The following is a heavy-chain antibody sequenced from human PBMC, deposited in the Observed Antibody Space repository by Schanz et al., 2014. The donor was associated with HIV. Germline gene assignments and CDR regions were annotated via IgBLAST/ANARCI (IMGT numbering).Heavy chain of an antibody. CDR1: GYTFTSYD. D-gene: IGHD3-9*01. CDR2: INPNSGGT. Sequence: QVQLVQSGAEVKKPGASVKVSCKASGYTFTSYDINWVRQATGQGLEWMGWINPNSGGTNYAQKLQGRVTMTTDTSTSTAYMELRSLRSDDTAVYYCARTDYDILTGYSLGYYGMDVWGQGTLVTVSS. CDR3: ARTDYDILTGYSLGYYGMDV. J-gene: IGHJ6*02. V-gene: IGHV1-18*01.